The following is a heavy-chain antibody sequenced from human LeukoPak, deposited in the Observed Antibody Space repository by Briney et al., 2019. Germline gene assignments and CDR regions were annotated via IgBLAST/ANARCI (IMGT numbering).Heavy chain of an antibody. J-gene: IGHJ4*02. CDR1: GYTFTSYA. CDR2: INTNTGNP. Sequence: ASVKVSCKASGYTFTSYAMGWVRQAPGHGLEWMGWINTNTGNPTYAQGFTGRFVFSLDTSVSTAYLQISSLEAEDTAVYYCASFFCINGVCYFLDYWGQGTLVTVSS. V-gene: IGHV7-4-1*02. CDR3: ASFFCINGVCYFLDY. D-gene: IGHD2-8*01.